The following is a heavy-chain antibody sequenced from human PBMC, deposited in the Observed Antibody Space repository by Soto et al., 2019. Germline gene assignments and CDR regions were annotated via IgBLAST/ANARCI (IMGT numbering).Heavy chain of an antibody. J-gene: IGHJ6*02. CDR3: ARLIRPGNYFYYYGVEV. D-gene: IGHD4-4*01. CDR2: ISSASSTI. V-gene: IGHV3-48*02. CDR1: GFRFDAYG. Sequence: GGPLRLSGEAYGFRFDAYGMEWIRQAPGKGLKWISYISSASSTIYYADSVEGRFTISRDNAKNSLYLEMNSLRHEDTAVYFCARLIRPGNYFYYYGVEVWGQGTPVTVSS.